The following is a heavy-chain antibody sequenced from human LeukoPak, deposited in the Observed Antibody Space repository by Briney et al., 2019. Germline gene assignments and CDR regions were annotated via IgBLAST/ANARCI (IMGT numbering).Heavy chain of an antibody. D-gene: IGHD3-3*01. J-gene: IGHJ6*02. Sequence: GGSLRLSCAASGFTFDDYAMHWVRQAPGKGLEWVSGISWNSGSIGYADSVKGRFTISRDNAKNSLYLQMNSLRAEDTALYYCAKEKKRIYDLAHYGMDVWGQGTTVTVSS. V-gene: IGHV3-9*01. CDR2: ISWNSGSI. CDR3: AKEKKRIYDLAHYGMDV. CDR1: GFTFDDYA.